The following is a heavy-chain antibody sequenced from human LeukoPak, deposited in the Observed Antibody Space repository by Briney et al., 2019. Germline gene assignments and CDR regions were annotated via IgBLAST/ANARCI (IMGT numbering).Heavy chain of an antibody. J-gene: IGHJ4*02. Sequence: GGSLRLSCAASGVTFTRHGMNWVRQAPGKGLEWISFISGSGGGTYYADSVKGRFTISRDNSKSTLYLQMNSLRADDTAVYICASWGGTNDANFLGPFDYWGQGTLVTVSS. CDR1: GVTFTRHG. CDR2: ISGSGGGT. V-gene: IGHV3-23*01. CDR3: ASWGGTNDANFLGPFDY. D-gene: IGHD1-7*01.